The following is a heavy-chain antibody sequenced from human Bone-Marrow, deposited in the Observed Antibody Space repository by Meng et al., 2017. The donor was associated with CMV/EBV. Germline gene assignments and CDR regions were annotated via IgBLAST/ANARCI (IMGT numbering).Heavy chain of an antibody. CDR2: INPSGGST. V-gene: IGHV1-46*01. CDR3: ARGYGLGRFRGNWFDP. Sequence: ASVKVSCKASGYTFTSYYMHWVRQAPGQGLEWMGIINPSGGSTSYAQKFQGRVTMTRDTSTSTVYMELRSLRTVDTAVYYCARGYGLGRFRGNWFDPWGQGTLVTVSS. D-gene: IGHD3-3*01. J-gene: IGHJ5*02. CDR1: GYTFTSYY.